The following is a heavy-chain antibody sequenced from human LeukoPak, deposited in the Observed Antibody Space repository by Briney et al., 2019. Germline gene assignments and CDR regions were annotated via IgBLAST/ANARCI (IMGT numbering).Heavy chain of an antibody. CDR3: AKAPDNVVVIAATHFDS. CDR2: ASYDISKT. CDR1: GFTFSRYG. D-gene: IGHD2-15*01. J-gene: IGHJ4*02. Sequence: GGSLRLSCTASGFTFSRYGMHWVRQAPGKGLEWAALASYDISKTYYADSVKGRFTISRDNSKNTLYLQMNSLRAEDTAVYYCAKAPDNVVVIAATHFDSWGQGTLVTVSS. V-gene: IGHV3-30*18.